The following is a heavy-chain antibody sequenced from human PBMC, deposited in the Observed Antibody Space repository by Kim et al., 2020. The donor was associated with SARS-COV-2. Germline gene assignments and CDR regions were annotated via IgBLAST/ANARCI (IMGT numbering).Heavy chain of an antibody. Sequence: SETLSLTCAVSGGSISSSNWWSWVRQPPGKGLEWIGEIYHSGSTNYNPSLKSRVTISVDKSKNQFSLKLSSVTAADTAVYYCARVGSVDWAPFDYWGQGTLVTVSS. CDR3: ARVGSVDWAPFDY. V-gene: IGHV4-4*02. CDR1: GGSISSSNW. CDR2: IYHSGST. J-gene: IGHJ4*02. D-gene: IGHD3-9*01.